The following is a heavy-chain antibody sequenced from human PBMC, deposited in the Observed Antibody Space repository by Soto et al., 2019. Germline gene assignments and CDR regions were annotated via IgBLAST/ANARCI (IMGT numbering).Heavy chain of an antibody. J-gene: IGHJ4*02. V-gene: IGHV1-58*01. Sequence: SVKVSCKASGSTFLSSAVQWVRQARGQRLEWIGWIVVGSGNTNYAQKFQERVTIARDMSTDTAYMELSNLRSDDTAVYYCAAVLRKGTGTLDYWGQGTLVTVSS. CDR3: AAVLRKGTGTLDY. D-gene: IGHD3-10*01. CDR2: IVVGSGNT. CDR1: GSTFLSSA.